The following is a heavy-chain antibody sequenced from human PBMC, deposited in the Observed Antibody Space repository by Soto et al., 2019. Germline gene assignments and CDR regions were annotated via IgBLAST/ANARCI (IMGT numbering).Heavy chain of an antibody. CDR2: IYYSGST. CDR3: ARLRFNRGFDAFDI. D-gene: IGHD4-17*01. J-gene: IGHJ3*02. CDR1: GGSISSGGYY. V-gene: IGHV4-31*03. Sequence: QVQLQESGPGLVKPSQTLSLTCTVSGGSISSGGYYWSWIRQHPGKGLEWIGYIYYSGSTYYNTSLKSRVTISVDTSKNQFSLKLSSVTAADTAVYYCARLRFNRGFDAFDIWGQGTMVTVSS.